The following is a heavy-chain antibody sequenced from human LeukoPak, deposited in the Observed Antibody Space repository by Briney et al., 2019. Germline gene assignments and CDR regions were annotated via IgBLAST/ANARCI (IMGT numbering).Heavy chain of an antibody. Sequence: SETLSLTCAVYGGSFSGYYWSWIRQPPGKGLEWIGYIYYSGSTNYNPSLKSRVTISVDTSKNQFSLKLSSVTAADTAVYYCARSGGSYYNDWMTRFDYWGQGTLVTVSS. CDR2: IYYSGST. V-gene: IGHV4-59*01. J-gene: IGHJ4*02. CDR1: GGSFSGYY. D-gene: IGHD3-10*01. CDR3: ARSGGSYYNDWMTRFDY.